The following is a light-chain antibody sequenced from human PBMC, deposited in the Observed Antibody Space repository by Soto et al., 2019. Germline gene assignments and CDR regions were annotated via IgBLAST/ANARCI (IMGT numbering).Light chain of an antibody. Sequence: SVLTPPAYVSGSRGQSITISCTGTSSDVGAYDYVSWYQQSPGKAPKVMIYEVNNRPSGVSDRFSGSKSGNTASLTISGLHAEVQAEYSCTPSPTCFTYVFGTGVKVAGL. J-gene: IGLJ1*01. CDR2: EVN. CDR1: SSDVGAYDY. CDR3: TPSPTCFTYV. V-gene: IGLV2-14*01.